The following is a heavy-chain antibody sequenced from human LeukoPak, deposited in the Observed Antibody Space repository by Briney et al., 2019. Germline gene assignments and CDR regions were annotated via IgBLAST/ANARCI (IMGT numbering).Heavy chain of an antibody. CDR3: VRGPYALL. CDR2: IKQDGTEK. V-gene: IGHV3-7*01. D-gene: IGHD2-2*01. Sequence: PGGSLRLSCAASGFTFSDYWLSWVRQAPGKGLEWVANIKQDGTEKNYVDSVKGRFTISRDNARNSLYLQMNSLRAEDTAVYYCVRGPYALLWGQGTLVSVSS. CDR1: GFTFSDYW. J-gene: IGHJ4*02.